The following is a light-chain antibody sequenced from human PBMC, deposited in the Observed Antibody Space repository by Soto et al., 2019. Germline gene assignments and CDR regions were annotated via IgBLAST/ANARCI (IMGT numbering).Light chain of an antibody. J-gene: IGKJ4*01. CDR1: LGISSY. CDR3: QQLNSYPLT. Sequence: IQFTQSPSSLSASVGDRVTLTCRASLGISSYLAWYQQKPGKAPKVLIYDASTLQSGVPSRFSGGGSGTDFTLTISSLQPEDFATYYCQQLNSYPLTFGGGTKVDIK. CDR2: DAS. V-gene: IGKV1-9*01.